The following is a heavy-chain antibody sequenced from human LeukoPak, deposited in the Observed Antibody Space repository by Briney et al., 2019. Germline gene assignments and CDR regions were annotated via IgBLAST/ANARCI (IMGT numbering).Heavy chain of an antibody. V-gene: IGHV3-21*01. CDR2: IGISSNKI. D-gene: IGHD5-12*01. Sequence: PGGSLRLSCAACGFTLRSYTINWVRQAPGKGLEWVSSIGISSNKIYYADSVKGRFIISRDNAKNSVYLQMNSLRAEDTAVYYCARDRGYGGHPSWFHPWGQGTQVTVSS. J-gene: IGHJ5*02. CDR1: GFTLRSYT. CDR3: ARDRGYGGHPSWFHP.